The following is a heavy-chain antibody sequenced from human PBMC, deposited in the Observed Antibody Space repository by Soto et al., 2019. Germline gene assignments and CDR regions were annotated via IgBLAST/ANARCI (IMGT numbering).Heavy chain of an antibody. CDR2: IIPIFGTA. D-gene: IGHD6-13*01. CDR1: GGTFSSYA. CDR3: AGRQQLGLNWFDP. Sequence: QVQLVQSGAEVKKPGSSVKVSCKASGGTFSSYAISWVRQAPGQGLEWMGGIIPIFGTANYAQKFQGRVTIPADETTRPAHMELSSLRSEDTAVYYWAGRQQLGLNWFDPWGQGTLVTVSS. V-gene: IGHV1-69*12. J-gene: IGHJ5*02.